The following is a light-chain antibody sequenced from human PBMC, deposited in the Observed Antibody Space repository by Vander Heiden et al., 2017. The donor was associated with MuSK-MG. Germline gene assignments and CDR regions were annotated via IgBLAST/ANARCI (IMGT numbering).Light chain of an antibody. CDR2: KAS. CDR3: QQYNSYPT. V-gene: IGKV1-5*03. J-gene: IGKJ1*01. CDR1: QSISSW. Sequence: DIQMTQSPSTLSASVGDRVTITCRASQSISSWLAWYQQKPGKAPKLLIYKASSLESGVPSRFSGSGAGTEFTLTISSLQPDDFASYYRQQYNSYPTFGQGTKVEMK.